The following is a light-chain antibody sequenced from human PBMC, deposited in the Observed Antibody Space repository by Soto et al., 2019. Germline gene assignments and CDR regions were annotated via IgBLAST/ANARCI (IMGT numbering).Light chain of an antibody. CDR3: QVWDSSSAHYV. CDR2: YDS. Sequence: SYELTQPPSVSVAPGKTARITCGGNNIGSKSVHWYQQKPGQAHVLVIYYDSDRPSGIPERFSGSNSGNTATLTISRVEAGDEADYYCQVWDSSSAHYVFGTGTKLTVL. J-gene: IGLJ1*01. V-gene: IGLV3-21*04. CDR1: NIGSKS.